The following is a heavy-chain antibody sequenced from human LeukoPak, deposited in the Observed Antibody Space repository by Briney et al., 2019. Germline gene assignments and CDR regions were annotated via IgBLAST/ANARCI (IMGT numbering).Heavy chain of an antibody. CDR3: AREGPESAVRRRDPHFWDY. CDR1: GFTVSSNY. J-gene: IGHJ4*02. CDR2: IYSGGST. V-gene: IGHV3-66*01. Sequence: SGGSLRLSCAASGFTVSSNYMSWVRQAPGKGLEWVSVIYSGGSTYYADSVKGRFTISRDNSKNTLYLQMNSLRAEDTAVYYCAREGPESAVRRRDPHFWDYWGQGTLVTVSS. D-gene: IGHD3-3*02.